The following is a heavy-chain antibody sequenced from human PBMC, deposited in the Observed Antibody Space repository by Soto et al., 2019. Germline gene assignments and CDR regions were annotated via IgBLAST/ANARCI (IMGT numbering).Heavy chain of an antibody. J-gene: IGHJ3*02. V-gene: IGHV3-30*18. CDR2: ISYDGSNK. CDR1: GFTFTSYG. Sequence: QVQLVESGGGVVQPGRSQRLSCAASGFTFTSYGMHWVRQAPGKGLEWVAVISYDGSNKYYADSVKGRFTISRDTSKNTLYLQMNSLRAGDTAMYYCAKDYGSGCDWLRVGDASDIWGQGTMVTVSS. D-gene: IGHD6-19*01. CDR3: AKDYGSGCDWLRVGDASDI.